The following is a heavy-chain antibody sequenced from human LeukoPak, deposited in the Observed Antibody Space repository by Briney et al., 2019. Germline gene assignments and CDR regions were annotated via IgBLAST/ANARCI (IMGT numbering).Heavy chain of an antibody. D-gene: IGHD4-17*01. CDR3: ARRMTTVTTGFDY. V-gene: IGHV3-23*01. CDR1: GFTFNNYW. Sequence: GGSLRLSCAGSGFTFNNYWMTWVRQAPGKGLEWVSAISGSGGSTYYADSVKGRFTISRDNSKNTLYLQMNSLRAEDTAVYYCARRMTTVTTGFDYWGQGTLVTVSS. CDR2: ISGSGGST. J-gene: IGHJ4*02.